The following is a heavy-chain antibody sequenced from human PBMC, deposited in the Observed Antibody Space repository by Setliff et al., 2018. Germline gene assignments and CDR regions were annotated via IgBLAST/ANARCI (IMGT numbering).Heavy chain of an antibody. CDR1: GGSISSSSYY. Sequence: SETLSLTCIVSGGSISSSSYYWGRIRQPPGKGLEWIGSIDYSGTIYYNPSLKSRVTISVDTSKNQVSLKLSSVTAADTAVYYCARSGDYIWGSYRPYYFDHWGQGTLVTVSS. CDR3: ARSGDYIWGSYRPYYFDH. J-gene: IGHJ4*02. D-gene: IGHD3-16*02. CDR2: IDYSGTI. V-gene: IGHV4-39*07.